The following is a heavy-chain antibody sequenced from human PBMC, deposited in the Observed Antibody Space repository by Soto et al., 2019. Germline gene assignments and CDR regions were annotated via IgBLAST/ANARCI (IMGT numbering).Heavy chain of an antibody. CDR3: ARDFPRYYYDSSGQGYDAFDI. CDR1: GFTFSSYA. Sequence: PGGSLRLSCAASGFTFSSYAMHWVRQAPCKGLEWVAVISYDGSNKYYADSVKGRFTISRDNSKNTLYLQMNSLRAEDTAVYYCARDFPRYYYDSSGQGYDAFDIWGQGTMVTVSS. CDR2: ISYDGSNK. D-gene: IGHD3-22*01. V-gene: IGHV3-30-3*01. J-gene: IGHJ3*02.